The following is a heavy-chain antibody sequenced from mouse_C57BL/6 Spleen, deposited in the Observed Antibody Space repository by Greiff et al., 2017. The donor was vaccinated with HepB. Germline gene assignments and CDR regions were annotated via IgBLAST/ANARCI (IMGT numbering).Heavy chain of an antibody. CDR3: ARGGLDWYFDV. Sequence: VQLQQSGPELVKPGASVKISCKASGYSFTGYYMNWVKQSPEKSLEWIGEINPSTGGTTYNQKFKAKATLTVDKSSSTAYMQLKSLTSEDSAVYYCARGGLDWYFDVWGTGTTVTVSS. V-gene: IGHV1-42*01. CDR2: INPSTGGT. D-gene: IGHD3-2*02. CDR1: GYSFTGYY. J-gene: IGHJ1*03.